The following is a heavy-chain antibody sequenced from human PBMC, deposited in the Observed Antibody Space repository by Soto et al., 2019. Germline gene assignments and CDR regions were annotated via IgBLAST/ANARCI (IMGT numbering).Heavy chain of an antibody. Sequence: QVQLQESGPGLVKPSGTLSLTCAVSGGSISSSNWWSWVRQPPGKGLEWIGEIYHSGSTNYNPSLKSRSTISVDKSTNPCSLKLTSVTAADTAVYYCARREAAAGDFDYWGQGTLVTVSS. J-gene: IGHJ4*02. CDR2: IYHSGST. CDR3: ARREAAAGDFDY. V-gene: IGHV4-4*02. CDR1: GGSISSSNW. D-gene: IGHD6-13*01.